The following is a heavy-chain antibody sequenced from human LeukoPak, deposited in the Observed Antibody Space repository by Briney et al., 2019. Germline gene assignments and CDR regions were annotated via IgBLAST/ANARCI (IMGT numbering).Heavy chain of an antibody. J-gene: IGHJ3*02. CDR3: ARDLYSSRTNDAFVI. Sequence: PSETLSLTCTVSGGSIINYYWSWIRQPAGEGLEWIGRIYTSGTTHYNPSLKSRVTMSVDTSKNQFSLKLSPVTAADTAVYYCARDLYSSRTNDAFVIWGQGTMVTVSS. V-gene: IGHV4-4*07. CDR1: GGSIINYY. D-gene: IGHD6-13*01. CDR2: IYTSGTT.